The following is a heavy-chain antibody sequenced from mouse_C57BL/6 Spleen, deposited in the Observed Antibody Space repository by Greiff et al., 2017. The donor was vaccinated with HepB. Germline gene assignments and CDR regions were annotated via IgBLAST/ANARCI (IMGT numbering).Heavy chain of an antibody. Sequence: EVQLVESGGGLVKPGGSLKLSCAASGFTFSDYGMHWVRQAPEKGLEWVAYISSGSSTIYYADTVKGRFTISRDNAKNTLFLQMTSLRSADTAMYYCARPIYYDYPAWFAYWGQGTLVTVSA. V-gene: IGHV5-17*01. J-gene: IGHJ3*01. D-gene: IGHD2-4*01. CDR2: ISSGSSTI. CDR1: GFTFSDYG. CDR3: ARPIYYDYPAWFAY.